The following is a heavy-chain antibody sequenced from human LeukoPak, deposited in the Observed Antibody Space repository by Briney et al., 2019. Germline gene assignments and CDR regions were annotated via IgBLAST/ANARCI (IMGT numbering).Heavy chain of an antibody. V-gene: IGHV4-59*01. CDR2: IYYSGST. Sequence: PSETLSLTCTVSGGSISSYYWSWIRQPPGKGLEWIGYIYYSGSTNYNPSLKSRVTISVDTSKNQFSLKLSSVTAADTAVYYCARVYNSDSSGYYYPYYYYYYMDVWGKGTTVTVSS. CDR1: GGSISSYY. J-gene: IGHJ6*03. D-gene: IGHD3-22*01. CDR3: ARVYNSDSSGYYYPYYYYYYMDV.